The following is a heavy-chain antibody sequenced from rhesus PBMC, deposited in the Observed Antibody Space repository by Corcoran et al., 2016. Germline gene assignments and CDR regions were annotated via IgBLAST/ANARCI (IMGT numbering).Heavy chain of an antibody. J-gene: IGHJ2*01. CDR1: GGTISSGYYY. CDR2: IYRNSEST. CDR3: ARGDWSYWYFDL. D-gene: IGHD3-3*01. V-gene: IGHV4S12*01. Sequence: QVQLQESGPGVVKPSETLSLTCAVSGGTISSGYYYWSWIRHAPGKGLEWIGGIYRNSESTNYNPSLKSRVTISKDTSKNQFSLKVSSVTATDTAVYYCARGDWSYWYFDLWGPGTPITISS.